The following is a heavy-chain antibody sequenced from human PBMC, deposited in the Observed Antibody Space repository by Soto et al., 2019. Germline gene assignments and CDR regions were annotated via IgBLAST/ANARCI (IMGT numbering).Heavy chain of an antibody. Sequence: VQLVQSGAVVKKTGSSVKVSCKASGGTFNKFAFSWVRQAPGQGFEWMGGIIPVFRSANYAQRFRGRITITADEYTSTVYLYLNDLRSDDTAVYYCARRYCASDNCPLFYYFVDLWGLGTTVTVSS. CDR2: IIPVFRSA. D-gene: IGHD2-21*02. CDR3: ARRYCASDNCPLFYYFVDL. CDR1: GGTFNKFA. J-gene: IGHJ6*02. V-gene: IGHV1-69*01.